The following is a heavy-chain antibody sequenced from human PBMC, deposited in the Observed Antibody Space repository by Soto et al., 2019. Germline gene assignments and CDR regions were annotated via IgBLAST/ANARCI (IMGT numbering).Heavy chain of an antibody. D-gene: IGHD3-16*01. Sequence: EVQLLESGGGLVQPGGSLRLSCAASGFTFSSYDMSWVRQAPGKGLEWVSAISGSGGSTYYADSVKGRFTISRDNSKNRMYLQMNSLRAEDTAVYYCAKSLDFRSLPPFDYWGQGALVTVSS. V-gene: IGHV3-23*01. CDR3: AKSLDFRSLPPFDY. CDR1: GFTFSSYD. J-gene: IGHJ4*02. CDR2: ISGSGGST.